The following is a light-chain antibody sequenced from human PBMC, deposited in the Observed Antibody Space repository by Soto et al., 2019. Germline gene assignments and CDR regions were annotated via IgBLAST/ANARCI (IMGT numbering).Light chain of an antibody. V-gene: IGLV2-11*01. Sequence: QSALTQPRSVSGSPGQSVTISCTGTSSDVGDYNYVSWYQQHLGKAPKLMIYDVSERPSGVPDRFSGSKSGNTASLTISGLQAEDEADYYCCSYAGSYTWVFGGGTKLTVL. CDR2: DVS. CDR3: CSYAGSYTWV. J-gene: IGLJ3*02. CDR1: SSDVGDYNY.